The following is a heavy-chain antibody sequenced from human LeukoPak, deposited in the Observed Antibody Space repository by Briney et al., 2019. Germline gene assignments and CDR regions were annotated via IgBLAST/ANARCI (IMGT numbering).Heavy chain of an antibody. D-gene: IGHD3-10*01. V-gene: IGHV3-7*01. CDR2: IKQDGSEK. J-gene: IGHJ4*02. Sequence: GGSLRLSCAASGFTFSSYWMSWVRQAPGKGREWVANIKQDGSEKYYVDSVKGRFTISRDNAKNSLYLQMNSLRAEDTAVYYCARRSGITMVRGVIDYWGQGTLVTVSS. CDR3: ARRSGITMVRGVIDY. CDR1: GFTFSSYW.